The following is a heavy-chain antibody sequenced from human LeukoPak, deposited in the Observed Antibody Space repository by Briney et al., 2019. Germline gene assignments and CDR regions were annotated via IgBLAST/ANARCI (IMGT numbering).Heavy chain of an antibody. CDR3: ATRSTGVAATFDS. D-gene: IGHD2-15*01. CDR1: SPSKSSYY. V-gene: IGHV4-59*07. J-gene: IGHJ4*02. Sequence: SDTLSLTCTVCSPSKSSYYWSGIRQPPGKGLEWIGYIYYSGNSNYNPSLKSRVTISADTSKNEFSLKLSSVTAADTAVYYCATRSTGVAATFDSWGQGALVTVSS. CDR2: IYYSGNS.